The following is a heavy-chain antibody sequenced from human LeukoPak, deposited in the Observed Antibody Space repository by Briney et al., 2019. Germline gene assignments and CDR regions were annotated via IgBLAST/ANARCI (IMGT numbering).Heavy chain of an antibody. Sequence: HSGGSLRLSCAASGFTFSSHWMHWVRQAPGKGLVWVSRINSDGSSTNYADSVKGRFTISRDNSKNTLYLQMNSLRAEDTAVYYCARDRTSGLTIQYYFDYWGQGTLVTVSS. D-gene: IGHD2-2*01. CDR2: INSDGSST. CDR1: GFTFSSHW. V-gene: IGHV3-74*01. J-gene: IGHJ4*02. CDR3: ARDRTSGLTIQYYFDY.